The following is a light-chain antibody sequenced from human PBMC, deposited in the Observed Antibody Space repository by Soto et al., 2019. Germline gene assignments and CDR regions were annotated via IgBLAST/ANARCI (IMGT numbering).Light chain of an antibody. Sequence: QTVVTQEPSFSVSPGGTVTLTCALTSGSVSTSSYPSWYQQTPGQSPRTLIYSTNTRSSGVPHRFSGSILGNKAALTITGAQADDESDYFCAVYMGSGLVVFGGGTKLTVL. CDR1: SGSVSTSSY. CDR2: STN. CDR3: AVYMGSGLVV. J-gene: IGLJ3*02. V-gene: IGLV8-61*01.